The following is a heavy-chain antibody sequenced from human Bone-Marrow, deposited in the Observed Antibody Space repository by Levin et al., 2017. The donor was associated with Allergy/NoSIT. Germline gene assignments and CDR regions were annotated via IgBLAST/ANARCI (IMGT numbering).Heavy chain of an antibody. CDR3: ARGRAPREAFDY. Sequence: GESLKISCKASGYTFTSYYMHWVRQAPGQGLEWMGIINPSGGSTSYAQKFQGRVTMTRDTSTSTVYMELSSLRSEDTAVYYCARGRAPREAFDYWGQGTLVTVSS. CDR2: INPSGGST. CDR1: GYTFTSYY. J-gene: IGHJ4*02. V-gene: IGHV1-46*01. D-gene: IGHD1-26*01.